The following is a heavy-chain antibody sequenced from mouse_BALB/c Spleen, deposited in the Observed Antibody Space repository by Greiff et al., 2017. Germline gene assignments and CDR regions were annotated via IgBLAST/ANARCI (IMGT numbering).Heavy chain of an antibody. J-gene: IGHJ4*01. CDR1: GFTFTDYY. CDR3: AREDYGSSFYAMDY. CDR2: IRNKANGYTT. D-gene: IGHD1-1*01. Sequence: EVQLVESGGGLVQPGGSLRLSCATSGFTFTDYYMSWVRQPPGKALEWLGFIRNKANGYTTESSASVKGRFTISRDNSQSILYLQMNTLRAEDSATYYCAREDYGSSFYAMDYWGQGTSVTVSS. V-gene: IGHV7-3*02.